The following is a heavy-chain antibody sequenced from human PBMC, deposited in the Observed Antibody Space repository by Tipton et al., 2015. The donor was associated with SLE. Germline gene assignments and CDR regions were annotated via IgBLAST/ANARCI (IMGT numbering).Heavy chain of an antibody. CDR2: IYYSGST. Sequence: PGLVKPSETLSPTCTVSGGSISSSSYYWGWIRQPPGKGLEWIGNIYYSGSTYYNPSLKSRVTISLDTSKNLFSLRLSSVTAADTAVYHCARGTNWGSYFDYWGQGTLVTVSS. V-gene: IGHV4-39*07. CDR3: ARGTNWGSYFDY. D-gene: IGHD7-27*01. J-gene: IGHJ4*02. CDR1: GGSISSSSYY.